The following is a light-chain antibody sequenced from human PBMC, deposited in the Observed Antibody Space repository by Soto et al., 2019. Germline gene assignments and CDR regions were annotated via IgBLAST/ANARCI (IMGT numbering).Light chain of an antibody. CDR2: EGI. V-gene: IGLV2-23*01. Sequence: QSALTQPASVSGSPGQSITISCSGTSSDLGTYNYVSWYQQHPGKAPKVIIYEGIKRPSGVSNRFSGSNSGSTASLTISGLQAEDEADYYCCSYVGATTYVFGTGTKLTVL. CDR3: CSYVGATTYV. J-gene: IGLJ1*01. CDR1: SSDLGTYNY.